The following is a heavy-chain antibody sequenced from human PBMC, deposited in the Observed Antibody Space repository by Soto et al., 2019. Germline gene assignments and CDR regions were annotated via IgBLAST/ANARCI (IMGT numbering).Heavy chain of an antibody. CDR2: INHSGST. J-gene: IGHJ5*02. V-gene: IGHV4-34*01. CDR1: GGSFSGYY. CDR3: ARGPMSSSSWYWFDP. Sequence: SETLSLTCAVYGGSFSGYYWSWIRQPPGKGLEWIGEINHSGSTNYNPSLKSRVTISVDTSKNQFSLKLSSVTAADTAVYYCARGPMSSSSWYWFDPWGQGTLVTVS. D-gene: IGHD6-13*01.